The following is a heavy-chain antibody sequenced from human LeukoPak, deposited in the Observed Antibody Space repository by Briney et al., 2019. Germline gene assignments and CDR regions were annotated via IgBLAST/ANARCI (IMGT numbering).Heavy chain of an antibody. CDR3: ARGSGYFLDFDY. CDR2: ISGSGGST. D-gene: IGHD3-22*01. V-gene: IGHV3-23*01. Sequence: PGGSLRLSCAASGFTFSSYAMSWVRQAPGKGLEWVSAISGSGGSTYYADSVKGRFTISRDSSKNTLYLQMNSLSAEDTAVYYCARGSGYFLDFDYWGQGTLVTVSS. CDR1: GFTFSSYA. J-gene: IGHJ4*02.